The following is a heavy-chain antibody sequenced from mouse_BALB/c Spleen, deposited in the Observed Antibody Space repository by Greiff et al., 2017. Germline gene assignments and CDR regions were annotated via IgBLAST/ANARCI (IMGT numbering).Heavy chain of an antibody. CDR2: ISSGSSTI. CDR3: ARRGSSFYYAMDC. D-gene: IGHD1-1*01. J-gene: IGHJ4*01. V-gene: IGHV5-17*02. Sequence: EVMLVESGGGLVQPGGSRKLSCAASGFTFSSFGMHWVRQAPEKGLEWVAYISSGSSTIYYADTVKGRFTISRDNPKNTLFLQMTSLRSEDTAMYYCARRGSSFYYAMDCWGQGTSVTVSS. CDR1: GFTFSSFG.